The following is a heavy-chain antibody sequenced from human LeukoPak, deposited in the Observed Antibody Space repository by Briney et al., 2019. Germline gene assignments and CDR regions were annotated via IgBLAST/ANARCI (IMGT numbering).Heavy chain of an antibody. J-gene: IGHJ6*03. D-gene: IGHD1-26*01. V-gene: IGHV4-30-4*08. CDR1: GGSMNTDDFH. CDR3: ARGSGYFYYVDV. CDR2: IYHTGRT. Sequence: SETLSLTCNVSGGSMNTDDFHWTWIRQPPGKGLEWIAYIYHTGRTYYNPSLKSRIAISVDTSKNQFSLKMTFVTATDTAVYYCARGSGYFYYVDVWGKGTTVIVSS.